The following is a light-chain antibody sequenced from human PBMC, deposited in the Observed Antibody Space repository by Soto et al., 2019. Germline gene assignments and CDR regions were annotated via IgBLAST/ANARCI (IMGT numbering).Light chain of an antibody. V-gene: IGKV3-11*01. CDR2: DAS. Sequence: EIVLTQSPATLSLSPRERATNSCRASQSVSSYLAWYKQKPSQAPRLLIYDASNSATGIPARFSGSGSGTDFTLTICSLEPEDFAVYYCQQRSNWPWTFGQGTKV. CDR1: QSVSSY. J-gene: IGKJ1*01. CDR3: QQRSNWPWT.